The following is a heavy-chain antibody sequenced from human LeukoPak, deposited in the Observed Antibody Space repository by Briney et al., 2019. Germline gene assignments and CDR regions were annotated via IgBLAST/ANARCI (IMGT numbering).Heavy chain of an antibody. CDR1: GGSISSGGYY. CDR2: IYHSGST. V-gene: IGHV4-30-2*01. D-gene: IGHD2-8*02. J-gene: IGHJ3*02. Sequence: PSQTLSLTCTVSGGSISSGGYYWSWIRQPPGKGLEWIGYIYHSGSTYYNPSLKSRVTISVDRSKNQFSLKLSSVTAADTAVYYCARALLLVRAFDIWGQGTMVTVSS. CDR3: ARALLLVRAFDI.